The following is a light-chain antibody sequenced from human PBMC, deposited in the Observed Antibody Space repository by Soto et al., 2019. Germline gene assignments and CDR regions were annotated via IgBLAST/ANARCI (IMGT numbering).Light chain of an antibody. V-gene: IGKV1-5*03. J-gene: IGKJ1*01. Sequence: DVQMTQSPSTLSASVGDRVTITCRASQSISSWLAWYQQKPGKAPKLLIYKASSLESGVPSRFSGSGSGTEFTLTISSLQPDDFGIYYCQQYDSYPWTFGQGTKVEIK. CDR1: QSISSW. CDR2: KAS. CDR3: QQYDSYPWT.